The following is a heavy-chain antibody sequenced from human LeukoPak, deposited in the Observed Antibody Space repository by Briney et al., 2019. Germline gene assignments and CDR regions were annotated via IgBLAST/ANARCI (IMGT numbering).Heavy chain of an antibody. V-gene: IGHV3-48*03. D-gene: IGHD3-9*01. CDR3: AKPDIDILGLDY. J-gene: IGHJ4*02. CDR1: RFIFSNYE. Sequence: GGSLRLSCAASRFIFSNYEMNWVRQAPGKGLEWVSYISSSGSTKYYADSVKGRFTISRDNAKNSLYLQMNSLRAEDTAVYYCAKPDIDILGLDYWGQGTLVTVSS. CDR2: ISSSGSTK.